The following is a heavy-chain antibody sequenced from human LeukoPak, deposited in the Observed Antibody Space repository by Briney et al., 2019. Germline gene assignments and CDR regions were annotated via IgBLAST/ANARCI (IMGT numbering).Heavy chain of an antibody. CDR1: GFTFSSYS. D-gene: IGHD5-18*01. CDR2: IGSSSSTI. CDR3: ARARGYNYGYVDY. V-gene: IGHV3-48*04. Sequence: GGSLRLSCAASGFTFSSYSMNWVRQAPGKGLEWVSYIGSSSSTIYYADSVKGRFTISRDNAKNSLYLQMNSLRAEDTAVYYCARARGYNYGYVDYWGQGTLVTVSS. J-gene: IGHJ4*02.